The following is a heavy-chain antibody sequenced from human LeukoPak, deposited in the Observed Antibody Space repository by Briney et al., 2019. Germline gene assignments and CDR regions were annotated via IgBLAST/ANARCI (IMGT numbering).Heavy chain of an antibody. CDR1: GYTFTGYY. Sequence: GASVKDSCKASGYTFTGYYMHWVRQAPGQGREWMGWINPNSGGTNYAQKFQGWVTMTRDTSISTAYMELSRLRSDDTAVYYCARAPYYYGSGSYYNESSWFDPWGQGTLVTVSS. CDR2: INPNSGGT. J-gene: IGHJ5*02. V-gene: IGHV1-2*04. CDR3: ARAPYYYGSGSYYNESSWFDP. D-gene: IGHD3-10*01.